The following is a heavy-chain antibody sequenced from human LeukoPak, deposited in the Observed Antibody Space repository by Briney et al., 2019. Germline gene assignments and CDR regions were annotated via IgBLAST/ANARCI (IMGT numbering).Heavy chain of an antibody. J-gene: IGHJ4*02. CDR1: GGTFSNYA. V-gene: IGHV1-69*13. CDR2: IIPLFGTA. Sequence: SVKVSCKASGGTFSNYAINWVRQAPGPGLEWMGGIIPLFGTANYAQKFQGRVTITADESTSTDYMELKSLKSEDTAVYYCARGWDYDSGGRPTAYVYWGQGTLVTVSS. D-gene: IGHD3-22*01. CDR3: ARGWDYDSGGRPTAYVY.